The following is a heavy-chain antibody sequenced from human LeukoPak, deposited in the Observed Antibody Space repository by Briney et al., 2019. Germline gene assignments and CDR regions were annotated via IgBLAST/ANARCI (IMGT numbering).Heavy chain of an antibody. CDR2: ISSTGGTI. J-gene: IGHJ3*02. V-gene: IGHV3-48*04. Sequence: PGGSLRLSCAASGFTFSSNSMNWVRQAPGKGLEWVSYISSTGGTIYYADSMKGRFTISRDNAKNSLYLQMNSLRVEDTAVYFCATYYGSGMHDAFDIWGQGTMVTVS. CDR1: GFTFSSNS. D-gene: IGHD3-10*01. CDR3: ATYYGSGMHDAFDI.